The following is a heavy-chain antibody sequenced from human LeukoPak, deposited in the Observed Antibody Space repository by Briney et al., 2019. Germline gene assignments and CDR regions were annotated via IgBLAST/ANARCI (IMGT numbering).Heavy chain of an antibody. J-gene: IGHJ4*02. CDR2: IIPILGIA. D-gene: IGHD2-2*01. V-gene: IGHV1-69*04. CDR3: ARVYPAMPYYFDY. CDR1: GGTFSSYA. Sequence: VASVKVSCKASGGTFSSYAISWVRQAPGQGLEWMGRIIPILGIANYAQKFQGRVTITADKSTSTAYMELGSLRSEDTAVYYCARVYPAMPYYFDYWGQGTLVTVSS.